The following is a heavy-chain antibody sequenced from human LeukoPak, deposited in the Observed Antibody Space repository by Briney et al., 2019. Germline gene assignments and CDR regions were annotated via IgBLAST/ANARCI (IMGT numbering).Heavy chain of an antibody. V-gene: IGHV2-70*11. D-gene: IGHD3-22*01. CDR3: TRGVNYYDSSGYDYYFDY. CDR1: GFSLSTSGMC. J-gene: IGHJ4*02. Sequence: SASGPTLLNPTQTLTLTCTFSGFSLSTSGMCVNWIRHPPGKALEGLARIDWDDYKYYITSLKTKSTISKCTSKRQVVLTMTNMDHVDTATYYCTRGVNYYDSSGYDYYFDYWGQGTLVTVSS. CDR2: IDWDDYK.